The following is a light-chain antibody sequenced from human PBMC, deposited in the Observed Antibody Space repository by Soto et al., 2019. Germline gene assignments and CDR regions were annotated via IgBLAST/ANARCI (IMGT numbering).Light chain of an antibody. CDR3: QQYNDWPPMYT. CDR1: QNVNSN. V-gene: IGKV3-15*01. CDR2: GAS. Sequence: EKVMTQSPATLSMSPGERATLSCRATQNVNSNLAWYQHRPGQAPRLLIYGASIRPTGIPARFSGSGSGTEFTLTIDSLQSEDFAVYYCQQYNDWPPMYTFGQGTKLEIK. J-gene: IGKJ2*01.